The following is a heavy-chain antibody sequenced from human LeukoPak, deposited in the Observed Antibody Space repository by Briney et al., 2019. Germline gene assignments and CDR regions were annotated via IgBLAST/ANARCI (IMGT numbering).Heavy chain of an antibody. Sequence: GGSLRLSCAASGFIFSSAWMTWVRQAPGKGLEWVATIKDDGSDKYYVDSVKGRFTISRDNAKKSLWLQMNSLRVEDTAMYYCADLGSRDWGQGTLVTVSS. CDR2: IKDDGSDK. J-gene: IGHJ4*02. CDR1: GFIFSSAW. V-gene: IGHV3-7*01. CDR3: ADLGSRD. D-gene: IGHD3-16*01.